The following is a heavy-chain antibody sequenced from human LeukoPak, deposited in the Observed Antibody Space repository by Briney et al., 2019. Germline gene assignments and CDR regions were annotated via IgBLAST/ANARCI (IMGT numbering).Heavy chain of an antibody. D-gene: IGHD4-17*01. CDR1: GGSFSGYY. V-gene: IGHV4-34*01. CDR3: ARVRADYGDYPDTDY. J-gene: IGHJ4*01. Sequence: SETLSLTCAVYGGSFSGYYWSWIRQPPGKGLEWIGEINHSGSTNYNPSLKSRVTISVDPSKNQFSLKLSSVTAADTAVYYCARVRADYGDYPDTDYWGQGTLVTVSS. CDR2: INHSGST.